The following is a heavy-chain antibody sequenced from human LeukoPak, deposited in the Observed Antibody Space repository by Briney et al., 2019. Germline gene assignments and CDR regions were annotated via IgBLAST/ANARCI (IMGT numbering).Heavy chain of an antibody. CDR3: ARGSSAETMAFDI. D-gene: IGHD6-13*01. CDR2: INPGDSDT. Sequence: GESLKISCKVSGYSFTTYWIGWVRQMPGKGLEWMGIINPGDSDTRYSPSFQGQVTISADKSISTAYLQWSSLKASDTAMYYCARGSSAETMAFDIWGQGTMVTVSS. V-gene: IGHV5-51*01. J-gene: IGHJ3*02. CDR1: GYSFTTYW.